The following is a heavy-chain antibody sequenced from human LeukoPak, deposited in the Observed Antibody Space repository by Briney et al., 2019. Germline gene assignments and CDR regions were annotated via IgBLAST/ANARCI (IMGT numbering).Heavy chain of an antibody. J-gene: IGHJ6*02. V-gene: IGHV3-43D*03. CDR2: ISWDGGST. CDR1: GFTFSSYW. D-gene: IGHD3-16*01. Sequence: GGSLRLSCAASGFTFSSYWMSWVRQAPGKGLEWVSLISWDGGSTYYADSVKGRFTISRDNSKNSLYLQMNSLRAEDTALYYCAKNTVITFSPYYYYYGMDVWGQGTTVTVSS. CDR3: AKNTVITFSPYYYYYGMDV.